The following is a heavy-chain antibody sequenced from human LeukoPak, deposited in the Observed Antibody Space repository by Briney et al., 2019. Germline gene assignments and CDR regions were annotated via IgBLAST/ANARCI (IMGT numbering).Heavy chain of an antibody. CDR2: ISSDGIR. D-gene: IGHD6-19*01. Sequence: GGSLRLSCSASGFTFSSYGMHWVRQAPGKGLEYVPTISSDGIRYYADSVKGRFTISRDNSKNTVYLQMSSLRTEDTAVYYCSAAVAGSFPGWGQGTLVIVSS. V-gene: IGHV3-64D*06. CDR3: SAAVAGSFPG. CDR1: GFTFSSYG. J-gene: IGHJ4*02.